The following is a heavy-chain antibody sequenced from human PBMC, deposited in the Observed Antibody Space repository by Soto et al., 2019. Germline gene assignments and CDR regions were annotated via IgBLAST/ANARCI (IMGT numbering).Heavy chain of an antibody. CDR3: ARAVAVPADFDY. D-gene: IGHD6-19*01. CDR1: GYTFTGYA. Sequence: ASVKVTCKASGYTFTGYAMHLVRQAPGQRLEWMGWINAGNGNTKYSQKFQGRVTITRDTSASTAYMELSSLRSEDSAVYYCARAVAVPADFDYWGQGTLVTVSS. J-gene: IGHJ4*02. CDR2: INAGNGNT. V-gene: IGHV1-3*01.